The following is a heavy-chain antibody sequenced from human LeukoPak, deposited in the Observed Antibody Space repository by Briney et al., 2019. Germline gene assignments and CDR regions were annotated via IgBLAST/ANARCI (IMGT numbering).Heavy chain of an antibody. CDR2: ISDSGGNT. D-gene: IGHD6-19*01. V-gene: IGHV3-23*01. CDR1: GFTFSSYA. Sequence: GGSLRLSCAASGFTFSSYAMSWVRQAPGKGLEWVSGISDSGGNTYYAASAKGRFTISRDNSKTTLYLQMNSLRGEDTAVYYCAKDDGGSSGWYPDSWGQGTLVTVSS. J-gene: IGHJ4*02. CDR3: AKDDGGSSGWYPDS.